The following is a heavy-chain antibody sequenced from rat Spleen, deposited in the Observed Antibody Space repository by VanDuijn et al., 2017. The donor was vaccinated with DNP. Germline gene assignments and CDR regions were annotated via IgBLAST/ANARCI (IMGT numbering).Heavy chain of an antibody. J-gene: IGHJ2*01. Sequence: EVQLVESGGGSVQPGRSMKLFCAASGFTFSNYGMAWVRQAPKKGLEWVATITASSGTTYYRDSVKGRFTISTDSAKNTLYLQMDSLRSEDTATYYCTTDNYSAPFDYWGQGVMVTVSS. V-gene: IGHV5-46*01. CDR1: GFTFSNYG. CDR2: ITASSGTT. D-gene: IGHD1-8*01. CDR3: TTDNYSAPFDY.